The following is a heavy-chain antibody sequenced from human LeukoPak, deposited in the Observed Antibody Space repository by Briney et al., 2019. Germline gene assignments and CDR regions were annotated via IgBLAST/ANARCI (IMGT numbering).Heavy chain of an antibody. V-gene: IGHV3-30*01. CDR3: ARAMYSSSWSDY. CDR2: ISYDGSNK. D-gene: IGHD6-13*01. Sequence: GRSLRLSCAASGFTFSSYAMHWVRQAPGKGLEWVAVISYDGSNKYYADSVKGRFTISRDNSKNTLYLQMNSLRAEDTAVYYCARAMYSSSWSDYWGQGTLVTVSS. CDR1: GFTFSSYA. J-gene: IGHJ4*02.